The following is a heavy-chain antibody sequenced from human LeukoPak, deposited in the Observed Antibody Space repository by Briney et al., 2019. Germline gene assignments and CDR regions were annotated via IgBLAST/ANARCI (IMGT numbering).Heavy chain of an antibody. J-gene: IGHJ4*02. CDR3: AKKGAEHLPTYFDH. Sequence: SETLSLTCSVSGGSISSGPHFWSWIRQPPGQGLEWIGYIWPSGSTNYNPSLSGRVAISLDKSRNHSTLMVTAVTAADTGFYYCAKKGAEHLPTYFDHWGRGILVTVSS. CDR2: IWPSGST. D-gene: IGHD2-21*01. V-gene: IGHV4-30-2*01. CDR1: GGSISSGPHF.